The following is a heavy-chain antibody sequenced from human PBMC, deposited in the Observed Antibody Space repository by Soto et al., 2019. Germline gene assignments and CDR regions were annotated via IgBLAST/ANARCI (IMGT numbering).Heavy chain of an antibody. J-gene: IGHJ1*01. CDR2: INWNSGSI. Sequence: PWWSLRLSCAASVFTFDDYAMHWFRQVPGKGLEWVSGINWNSGSIGYGDSVKGRFAISRDNAKNSLHLQMNSLSAEDTAFYYCVKDESINWYSGHFRHWGQGTLVTVS. CDR1: VFTFDDYA. CDR3: VKDESINWYSGHFRH. D-gene: IGHD6-13*01. V-gene: IGHV3-9*01.